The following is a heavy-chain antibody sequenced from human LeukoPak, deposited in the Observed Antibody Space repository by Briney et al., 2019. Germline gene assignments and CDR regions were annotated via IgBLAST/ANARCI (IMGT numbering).Heavy chain of an antibody. D-gene: IGHD3-22*01. CDR3: ARGFLGYDSSDYAFSYY. V-gene: IGHV1-8*01. CDR1: GYTFSSYD. Sequence: GASVKVPCKASGYTFSSYDITWVRQASGQGLEWMGWMNPNNGNTGYAQRFQGRVTLTRDTSISTAYMELSSLRSEDTAVYFCARGFLGYDSSDYAFSYYWGQGTLVTVSS. CDR2: MNPNNGNT. J-gene: IGHJ4*02.